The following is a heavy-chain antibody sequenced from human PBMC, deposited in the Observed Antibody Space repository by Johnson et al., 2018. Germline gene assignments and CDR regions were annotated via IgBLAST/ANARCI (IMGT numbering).Heavy chain of an antibody. CDR1: GFIFSRYW. V-gene: IGHV3-7*01. Sequence: VQLVQSGGGLVKPGGSLRLSCAASGFIFSRYWMRWVRQAPGKGLEWVANIKQDGSEKSYVDSTKGLLTISRDSAKNSLYLQMNSLTVDDTAVYYCARERPNYFYAFDIWGQGTMVTVSS. CDR3: ARERPNYFYAFDI. J-gene: IGHJ3*02. CDR2: IKQDGSEK. D-gene: IGHD3-10*01.